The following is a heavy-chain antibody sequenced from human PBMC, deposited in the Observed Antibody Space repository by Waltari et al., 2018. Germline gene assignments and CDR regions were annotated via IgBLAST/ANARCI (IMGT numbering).Heavy chain of an antibody. Sequence: EVQLVESGGGLVQPGASLRLTCVASGFMFEDFAMPWVRQVPGKGLEWLSGISCNSNNIVYADSVKGRFTISRDNAENPLYLLMNNLRAEDTALYYCVRDAFGNTIGGVFDYWGQGTLLTVSS. V-gene: IGHV3-9*01. CDR3: VRDAFGNTIGGVFDY. J-gene: IGHJ4*02. D-gene: IGHD3-3*01. CDR1: GFMFEDFA. CDR2: ISCNSNNI.